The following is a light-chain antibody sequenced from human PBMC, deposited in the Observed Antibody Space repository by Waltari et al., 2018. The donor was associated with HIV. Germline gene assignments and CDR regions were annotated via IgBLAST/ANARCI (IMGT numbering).Light chain of an antibody. CDR1: NSNIGSNT. CDR3: AAWDDSLNAWV. V-gene: IGLV1-44*01. J-gene: IGLJ3*02. CDR2: SNN. Sequence: QSVLTHPPSASGTPGQRVPISCSGSNSNIGSNTVNWYQQLPGTAPKLLIYSNNQRPSGVPDRFSGSKSGTSASLAISGLQSEDEADYYCAAWDDSLNAWVFGGGTKLTVL.